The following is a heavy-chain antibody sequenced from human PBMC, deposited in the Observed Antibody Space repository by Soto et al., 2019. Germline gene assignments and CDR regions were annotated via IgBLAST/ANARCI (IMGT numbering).Heavy chain of an antibody. CDR3: ARALIAATQGYAFDI. CDR2: INPNSGGT. CDR1: GYTFTGYD. V-gene: IGHV1-2*04. Sequence: ASVKVSCKASGYTFTGYDMHWVRQTPGQGLEWMGWINPNSGGTNYAQKFQGWVTMTRDTSISTAYMELSRLRSDDTALYYCARALIAATQGYAFDIWGQGTMVTVSS. D-gene: IGHD6-13*01. J-gene: IGHJ3*02.